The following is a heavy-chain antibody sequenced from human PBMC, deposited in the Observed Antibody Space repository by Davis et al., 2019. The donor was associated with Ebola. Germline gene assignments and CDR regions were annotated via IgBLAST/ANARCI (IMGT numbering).Heavy chain of an antibody. CDR1: GFTVGSKY. V-gene: IGHV3-66*03. Sequence: PGGSLRLSCAVSGFTVGSKYMNWIRQAPGKGLEWVSVMYSIGTTYYADSVKGRFTISRDNAKNMLFLQMDSLRIEDSAVYYCAGDDGDSVEDGWFDPWGQGTLVTVSS. J-gene: IGHJ5*02. CDR3: AGDDGDSVEDGWFDP. CDR2: MYSIGTT. D-gene: IGHD4-17*01.